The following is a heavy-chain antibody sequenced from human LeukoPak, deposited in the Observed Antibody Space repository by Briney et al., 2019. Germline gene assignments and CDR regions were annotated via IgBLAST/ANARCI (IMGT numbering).Heavy chain of an antibody. CDR1: GASFSSSTCY. J-gene: IGHJ4*02. CDR3: ARHAGGISATGTRPFDY. V-gene: IGHV4-39*01. D-gene: IGHD6-13*01. CDR2: IYYSGST. Sequence: SETLSLTCTVSGASFSSSTCYWGWIRQPPGKGLEWIGSIYYSGSTYYNPSLKSRVTMSVDTSKNQFSLKLSSVTAADTAVYYCARHAGGISATGTRPFDYWGQGTLVTVSS.